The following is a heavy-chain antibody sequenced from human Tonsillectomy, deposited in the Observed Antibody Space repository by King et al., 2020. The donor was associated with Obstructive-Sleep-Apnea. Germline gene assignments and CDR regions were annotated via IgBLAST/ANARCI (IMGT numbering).Heavy chain of an antibody. D-gene: IGHD1-26*01. V-gene: IGHV4-39*07. J-gene: IGHJ4*02. CDR2: IYYSGST. Sequence: LPLQESGPGLVKPSETLSLTCTVSGGSISSSSYYWGWIRQPPGKGLEWIGSIYYSGSTYYNPSLKSRVTISVDTSKNQFSLKLSSVTAADTAVYYCARSRIIVGATDFDYWGQGTLVTVSS. CDR1: GGSISSSSYY. CDR3: ARSRIIVGATDFDY.